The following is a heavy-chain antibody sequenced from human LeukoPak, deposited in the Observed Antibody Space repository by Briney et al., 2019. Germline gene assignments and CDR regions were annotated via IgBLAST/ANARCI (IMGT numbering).Heavy chain of an antibody. J-gene: IGHJ4*02. CDR2: INPNSGGT. D-gene: IGHD2-21*02. CDR1: GYIFTGYY. Sequence: GASVKVSCKASGYIFTGYYMHWVRQAPGQGLEWMGWINPNSGGTNYAQKFQGRVTMTRDTSISTAYMELSRLRSDDTAVYYCARGEALNGGLGGGDCCNWGQGTLVTVSS. V-gene: IGHV1-2*02. CDR3: ARGEALNGGLGGGDCCN.